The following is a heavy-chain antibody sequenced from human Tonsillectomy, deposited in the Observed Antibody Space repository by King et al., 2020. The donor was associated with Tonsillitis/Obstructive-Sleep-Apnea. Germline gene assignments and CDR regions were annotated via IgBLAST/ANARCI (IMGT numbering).Heavy chain of an antibody. CDR3: ANRDVVVIPSAPRAFNI. J-gene: IGHJ3*02. D-gene: IGHD2-2*01. V-gene: IGHV3-23*04. CDR1: GFTFSNYA. CDR2: ISGTGGST. Sequence: VQLVESGGGLVQPGGSLRLSCVASGFTFSNYAMSWVRQAPGKGLEWVSAISGTGGSTYYADSAKGRFTISRDNSKGTLYLQMNSLRAEDTAVYYCANRDVVVIPSAPRAFNIWGQGTTVTVSS.